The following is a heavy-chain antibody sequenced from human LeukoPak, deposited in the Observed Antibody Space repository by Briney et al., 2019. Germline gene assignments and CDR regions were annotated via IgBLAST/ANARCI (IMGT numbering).Heavy chain of an antibody. Sequence: GRSLRLSCAASGFIFSSYAMHWVRQAPGKGLEWVAVISYDGSNTDYADSVKGRFTISRDNSKNALHLQMNSLRAEDTAVYYCARCRDYNFWSGSAVDYWGQGTLVTVSS. CDR2: ISYDGSNT. D-gene: IGHD3-3*01. CDR3: ARCRDYNFWSGSAVDY. J-gene: IGHJ4*02. V-gene: IGHV3-30-3*01. CDR1: GFIFSSYA.